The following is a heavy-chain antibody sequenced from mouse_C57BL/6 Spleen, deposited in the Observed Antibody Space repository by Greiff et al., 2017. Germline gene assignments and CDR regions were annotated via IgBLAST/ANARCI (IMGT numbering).Heavy chain of an antibody. V-gene: IGHV1-80*01. CDR3: ARRGGYDQNWFAY. J-gene: IGHJ3*01. CDR2: IYPGDGDT. Sequence: ESGAELVKPGASVKISCKASGYAFSSYWMNWVKQRPGKGLEWIGQIYPGDGDTNYNGKFKGKATLTADKSSSTAYMQLSSLTSEDSAVHFCARRGGYDQNWFAYWGQGTLVTVSA. CDR1: GYAFSSYW. D-gene: IGHD2-2*01.